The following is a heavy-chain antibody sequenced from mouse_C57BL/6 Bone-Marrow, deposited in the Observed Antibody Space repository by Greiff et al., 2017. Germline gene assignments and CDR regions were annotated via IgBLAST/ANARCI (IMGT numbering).Heavy chain of an antibody. CDR3: ARGYDYDYAKDN. D-gene: IGHD2-4*01. Sequence: LVESGPELVKPGASVKISCKASGYSFTDYNMNWVKQSNGKSLEWIGVINPNYGTTSYNQKFKGKATLTVDQSSSTAYMQLNSLTSEDSALYYCARGYDYDYAKDNWGQGTSGSVSS. CDR1: GYSFTDYN. J-gene: IGHJ4*01. V-gene: IGHV1-39*01. CDR2: INPNYGTT.